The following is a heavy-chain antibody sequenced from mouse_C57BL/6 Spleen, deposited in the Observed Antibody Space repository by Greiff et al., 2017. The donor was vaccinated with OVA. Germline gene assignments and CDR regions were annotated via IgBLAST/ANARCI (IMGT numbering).Heavy chain of an antibody. D-gene: IGHD2-13*01. CDR1: GYTFTSYW. V-gene: IGHV1-55*01. Sequence: VQGVESGAELVKPGASVKMSCKASGYTFTSYWITWVKRRPGQGLEWIGDIYPGSGSTNYNEKFKSKATLTVDTSSSTAYMQVSSLTCDDSAVYSCARGGDCVWFAYWGQGTLVTVSA. CDR3: ARGGDCVWFAY. CDR2: IYPGSGST. J-gene: IGHJ3*01.